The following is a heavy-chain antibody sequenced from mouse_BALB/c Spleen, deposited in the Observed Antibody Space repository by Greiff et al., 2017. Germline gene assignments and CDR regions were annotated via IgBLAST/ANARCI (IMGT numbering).Heavy chain of an antibody. CDR3: ARHYYYGSRGGYFDV. V-gene: IGHV5-6-5*01. CDR1: GFTFSSYA. J-gene: IGHJ1*01. D-gene: IGHD1-1*01. Sequence: DVQLVESGGGLVKPGGSLKLSCAASGFTFSSYAMSWVRQTPEKRLEWVASISSGGSTYYPDSVKGRFTISRDNARNILYLQMSSLKSEDTAMYYCARHYYYGSRGGYFDVWGAGTTVTVSS. CDR2: ISSGGST.